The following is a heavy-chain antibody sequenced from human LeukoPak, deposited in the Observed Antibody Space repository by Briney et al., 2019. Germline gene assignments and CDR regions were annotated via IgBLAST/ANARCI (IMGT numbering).Heavy chain of an antibody. CDR2: IYYTGST. CDR1: GGSISSSGFY. D-gene: IGHD1-26*01. CDR3: ARTHSGNYYGLDY. Sequence: SETLSLTCTVSGGSISSSGFYWGWIRQPPGKGLEWIGSIYYTGSTYYNPSLKSRVTISVDTSKNQLSLKLSSVSAADTAVYYCARTHSGNYYGLDYWGREPWSPSPQ. V-gene: IGHV4-39*01. J-gene: IGHJ4*02.